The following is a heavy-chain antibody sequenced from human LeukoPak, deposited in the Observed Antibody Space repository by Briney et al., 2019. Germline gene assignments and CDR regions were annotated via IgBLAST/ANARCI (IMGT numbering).Heavy chain of an antibody. J-gene: IGHJ5*02. D-gene: IGHD6-13*01. Sequence: ASVKVSCKASGYTITSDDINWVRQATGQGLEWMGWMNPNSGNTGYAQKFQGRVTMTRNTSISTAYMELSSLRSEDTAVYYCARERESSSWYGNWFDPWGQGILVTVSS. CDR2: MNPNSGNT. V-gene: IGHV1-8*01. CDR3: ARERESSSWYGNWFDP. CDR1: GYTITSDD.